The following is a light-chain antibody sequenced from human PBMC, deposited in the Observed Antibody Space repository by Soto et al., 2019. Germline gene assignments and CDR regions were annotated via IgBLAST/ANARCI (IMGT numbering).Light chain of an antibody. CDR1: QTISSD. V-gene: IGKV3-15*01. J-gene: IGKJ2*01. CDR3: QQYNKWPGT. Sequence: EIVMTQSPATLSVSPGDRATISCRASQTISSDLAWYQQKPGQAPRLLVYGASTRATGIPARFSGSGSGIEFTLTISSLQSEDFAVYYCQQYNKWPGTFGQGTKLEIK. CDR2: GAS.